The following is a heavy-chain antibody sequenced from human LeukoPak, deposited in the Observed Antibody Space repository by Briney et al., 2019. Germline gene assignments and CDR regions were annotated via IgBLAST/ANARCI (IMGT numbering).Heavy chain of an antibody. CDR1: GGSISSSSYY. D-gene: IGHD3-3*01. CDR2: IYYSGST. V-gene: IGHV4-39*07. CDR3: ARRPKPDTIFGVVITIGDYFDY. J-gene: IGHJ4*02. Sequence: SETLSLTCTVSGGSISSSSYYWGWIRQPPGKGLEWIGSIYYSGSTYYNPSLKSRVTISVDTSKNQFSLKLSSVTAADTAVYYCARRPKPDTIFGVVITIGDYFDYWGQGTLVTVSS.